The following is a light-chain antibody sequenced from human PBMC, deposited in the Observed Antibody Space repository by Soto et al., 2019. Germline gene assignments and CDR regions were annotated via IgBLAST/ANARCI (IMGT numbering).Light chain of an antibody. CDR1: QSITSW. V-gene: IGKV1-5*01. CDR3: QHGYSTPTA. CDR2: DAA. J-gene: IGKJ4*01. Sequence: DIQITQSPSTLSASVGDRVTITCRASQSITSWLAWCHQQPGKSPNLRLYDAASLQSGGPSRVSGSRSRTDFTVTSSGLQRGDLAPYLCQHGYSTPTAFGGGTKVDIK.